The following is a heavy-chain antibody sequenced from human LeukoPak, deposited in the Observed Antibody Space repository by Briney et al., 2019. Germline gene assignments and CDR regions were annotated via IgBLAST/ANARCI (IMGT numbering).Heavy chain of an antibody. CDR3: ARVGQAGYVGYPLDY. Sequence: PGGSLRLSCAASGFTFSSYWMHWVRQAPGKGLMWVSRIYSDGSSTSYADSVKGRFTISRDNAKNTLYLQMNSLRAEDTAVFYCARVGQAGYVGYPLDYRGQGTLVTVSS. CDR1: GFTFSSYW. V-gene: IGHV3-74*01. CDR2: IYSDGSST. D-gene: IGHD5-12*01. J-gene: IGHJ4*02.